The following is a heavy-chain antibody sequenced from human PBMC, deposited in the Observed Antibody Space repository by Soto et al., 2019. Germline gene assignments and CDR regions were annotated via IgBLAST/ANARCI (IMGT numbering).Heavy chain of an antibody. D-gene: IGHD2-2*01. CDR1: GGSISSGGYY. CDR2: IYYSGST. Sequence: QVQLQESGPGLVKPSQTLSLTCTVSGGSISSGGYYWSWIRQHPGKGLEWIGYIYYSGSTYYNPSLKSRVTISVDTSKNLFTLKLSSVTAGDTAVYYCARDRYCSSTSCYESENFDIWGQGTMVTVSS. CDR3: ARDRYCSSTSCYESENFDI. J-gene: IGHJ3*02. V-gene: IGHV4-31*03.